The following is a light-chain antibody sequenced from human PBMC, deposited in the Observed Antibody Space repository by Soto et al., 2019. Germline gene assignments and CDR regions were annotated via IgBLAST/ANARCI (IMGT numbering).Light chain of an antibody. Sequence: QSVLTQPPSVSAAPGQKVTISCSGSSSNIGNNYVSWYQQLPGTAPKLLIYDNNKRPSGIPDRFSGSKSGTSATLGITGLQTGDEADYYCGTWDYRLSAVVFGGGTKLTVL. CDR1: SSNIGNNY. J-gene: IGLJ2*01. CDR3: GTWDYRLSAVV. V-gene: IGLV1-51*01. CDR2: DNN.